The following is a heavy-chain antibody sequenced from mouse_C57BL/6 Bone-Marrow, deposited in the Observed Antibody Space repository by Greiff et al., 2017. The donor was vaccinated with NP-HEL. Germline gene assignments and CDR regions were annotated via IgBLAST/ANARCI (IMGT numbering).Heavy chain of an antibody. J-gene: IGHJ3*01. Sequence: VQLVESGAELMKPGASVKLSCKATGYTFTGYWIEWVKQRPGHGLEWIGEILPGSSSTNYNEKFKGKATFTADTSSNTAYMQLSSLTTEDSAIYYCARSTTVVQPLFAYWGQGTLVTVSA. CDR1: GYTFTGYW. CDR3: ARSTTVVQPLFAY. V-gene: IGHV1-9*01. CDR2: ILPGSSST. D-gene: IGHD1-1*01.